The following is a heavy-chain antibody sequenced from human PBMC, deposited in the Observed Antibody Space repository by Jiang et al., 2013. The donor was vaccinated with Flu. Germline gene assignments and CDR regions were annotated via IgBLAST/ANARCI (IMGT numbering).Heavy chain of an antibody. D-gene: IGHD2-2*01. CDR3: ARDGGTRLVPAAMDDAFDI. J-gene: IGHJ3*02. CDR1: GGSISSGGYS. Sequence: GSGLVKPSQTLSLTCAVSGGSISSGGYSWSWIRQPPGKGLEWIGYIYYSGSTYYNPSLKSRVTISVDTSKNQFSLKLSSVTAADTAVYYCARDGGTRLVPAAMDDAFDIWGQGTMVTVSS. CDR2: IYYSGST. V-gene: IGHV4-30-4*07.